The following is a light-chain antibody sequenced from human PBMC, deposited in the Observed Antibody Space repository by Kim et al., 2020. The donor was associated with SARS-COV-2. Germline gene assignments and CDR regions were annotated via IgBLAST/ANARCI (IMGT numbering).Light chain of an antibody. Sequence: SPGPTASISCFGDTLGDNYTFWYQQKPGQSPRLIMYQDDKRPSGIPERFSGSNSGNTATLTISGSQPVDEADYFCQAWDSSTSVVFGGGTQLTVL. CDR2: QDD. J-gene: IGLJ2*01. CDR1: TLGDNY. CDR3: QAWDSSTSVV. V-gene: IGLV3-1*01.